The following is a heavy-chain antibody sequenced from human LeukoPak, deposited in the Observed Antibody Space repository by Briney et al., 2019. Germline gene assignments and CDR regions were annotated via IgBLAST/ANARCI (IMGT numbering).Heavy chain of an antibody. V-gene: IGHV3-53*01. J-gene: IGHJ4*02. CDR2: IYSGGST. Sequence: PGGSLRLSCAASGFTVSSSYMSWVRQAPGKGLEWVSVIYSGGSTYYADSVKGRFTISRDNSKNTLYLQMNSLRAEDTAVYYCARDQHDILTGYSSFYWGQGTLVTVSS. CDR3: ARDQHDILTGYSSFY. D-gene: IGHD3-9*01. CDR1: GFTVSSSY.